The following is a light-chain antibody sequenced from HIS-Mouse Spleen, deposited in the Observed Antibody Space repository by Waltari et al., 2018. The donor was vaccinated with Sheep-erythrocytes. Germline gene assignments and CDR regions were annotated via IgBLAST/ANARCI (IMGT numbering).Light chain of an antibody. CDR3: QQYYSTLLT. Sequence: DIVMTQSPDSLAVSLGERATTNCKSSQIVLYSSNNKNYLAWYQQKPGQPPKLLIYWASTRESGVPDRFSGSGSGTDFTLTISSLQAEDVAVYYCQQYYSTLLTFGGGTKVEIK. CDR1: QIVLYSSNNKNY. V-gene: IGKV4-1*01. CDR2: WAS. J-gene: IGKJ4*01.